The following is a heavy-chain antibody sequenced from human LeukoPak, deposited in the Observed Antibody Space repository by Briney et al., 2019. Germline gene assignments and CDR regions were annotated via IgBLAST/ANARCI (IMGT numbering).Heavy chain of an antibody. J-gene: IGHJ4*02. Sequence: SETLSLTCTVSGGSVSDYYWSWIRQSPGKGLEWIGYIYYAETSYNPSLKSRVTISADTSKNQFSLKLYSVTAADTAVYYCATRKLGNDYWGQGTLVTVSS. CDR1: GGSVSDYY. CDR2: IYYAET. D-gene: IGHD7-27*01. V-gene: IGHV4-59*02. CDR3: ATRKLGNDY.